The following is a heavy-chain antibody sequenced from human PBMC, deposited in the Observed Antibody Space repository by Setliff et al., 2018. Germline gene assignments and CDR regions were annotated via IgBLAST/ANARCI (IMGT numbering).Heavy chain of an antibody. D-gene: IGHD2-21*01. Sequence: ASVKVSCKASGGSFSSFSIHWVRQAPGQGLEWMGRIMPIFGSTNYAQNFQGRVTITADKSTSTAYMDLSSLRSEDSAVYYCARDRGGTAIANWFDRWAREPWSPS. CDR2: IMPIFGST. CDR3: ARDRGGTAIANWFDR. V-gene: IGHV1-69*08. CDR1: GGSFSSFS. J-gene: IGHJ5*02.